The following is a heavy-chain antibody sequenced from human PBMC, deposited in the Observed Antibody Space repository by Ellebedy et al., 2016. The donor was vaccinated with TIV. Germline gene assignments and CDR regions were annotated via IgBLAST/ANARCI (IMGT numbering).Heavy chain of an antibody. Sequence: AASVKVSCKASGYIFTDHRMDGVRQSPGQGLEWMGWINPKTGDIHYVQRFQGRVTMNRDTSITTVYMELDRLTSDDTAVYYCARDRMGSYEYWGQGTRVTVSS. CDR2: INPKTGDI. V-gene: IGHV1-2*02. CDR1: GYIFTDHR. J-gene: IGHJ4*02. D-gene: IGHD3-10*01. CDR3: ARDRMGSYEY.